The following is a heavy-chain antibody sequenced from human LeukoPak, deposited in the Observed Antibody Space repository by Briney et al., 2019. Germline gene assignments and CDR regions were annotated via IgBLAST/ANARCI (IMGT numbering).Heavy chain of an antibody. CDR2: INHSGST. CDR3: AIRKYYDILTGYRKFPTSGFDP. V-gene: IGHV4-34*01. Sequence: SETLSLTCAVYGGSFSYYYWSWIRQPPGKTLEWIGEINHSGSTNYNPSLKSRVTISVDTSKNQFSLKLSSVTAADTAVYYCAIRKYYDILTGYRKFPTSGFDPWGQGTLVTVSS. CDR1: GGSFSYYY. J-gene: IGHJ5*02. D-gene: IGHD3-9*01.